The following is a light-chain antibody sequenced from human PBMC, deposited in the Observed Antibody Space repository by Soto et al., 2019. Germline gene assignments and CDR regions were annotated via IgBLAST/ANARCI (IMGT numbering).Light chain of an antibody. J-gene: IGKJ1*01. CDR1: QSISSY. V-gene: IGKV1-39*01. CDR3: QQSYSTPWT. CDR2: AAS. Sequence: DIQMTQSPSSLSASVGDRVTITCRASQSISSYLNWYQQKPWKAPKLLIYAASSLQSGVPSRFSGSGSGTDFTLTISSLQPEDFATYYCQQSYSTPWTFGQGTQVDI.